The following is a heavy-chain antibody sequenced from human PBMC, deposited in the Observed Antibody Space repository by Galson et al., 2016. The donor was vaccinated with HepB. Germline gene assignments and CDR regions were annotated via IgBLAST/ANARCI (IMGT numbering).Heavy chain of an antibody. CDR3: ARRYGDYSYG. Sequence: SLRLSCAASGFIFTNYAMSWVRQAPGKGLEWVSAISTGGGGTYYADSVKGRFTISRDNSKNTLYLQMNSLRAEDTAVYYCARRYGDYSYGRGQGTLVTVSS. V-gene: IGHV3-23*01. CDR2: ISTGGGGT. D-gene: IGHD4-17*01. J-gene: IGHJ1*01. CDR1: GFIFTNYA.